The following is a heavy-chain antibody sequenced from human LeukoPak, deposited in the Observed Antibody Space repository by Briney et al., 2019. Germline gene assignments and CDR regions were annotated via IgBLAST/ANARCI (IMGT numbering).Heavy chain of an antibody. D-gene: IGHD4-23*01. CDR1: GYTFTSYY. CDR2: INPSGGNT. CDR3: VKEGYDYGGSHPWY. J-gene: IGHJ4*02. Sequence: ASVKVSCKASGYTFTSYYMHWVRQAPGQGLEWMGIINPSGGNTSYAQKFQGRVTMTRDTSTSTVYMELSSLRSEDTAVYYCVKEGYDYGGSHPWYWGQGTLVTVSS. V-gene: IGHV1-46*03.